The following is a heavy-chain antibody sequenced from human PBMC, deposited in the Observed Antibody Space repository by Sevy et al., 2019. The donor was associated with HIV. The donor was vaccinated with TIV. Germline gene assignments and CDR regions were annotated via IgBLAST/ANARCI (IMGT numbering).Heavy chain of an antibody. CDR3: ALERLSSNVAEYFQN. D-gene: IGHD1-1*01. J-gene: IGHJ1*01. CDR2: ISYDGSNK. CDR1: GFTSSDYS. Sequence: GGSLRLSCAASGFTSSDYSMHWVRQAPGKGLEWVATISYDGSNKHYADSVKGRFTLSRDNSKNSLFLQMNSLRAEDTAVYYCALERLSSNVAEYFQNWGQGTLVTVSS. V-gene: IGHV3-30-3*01.